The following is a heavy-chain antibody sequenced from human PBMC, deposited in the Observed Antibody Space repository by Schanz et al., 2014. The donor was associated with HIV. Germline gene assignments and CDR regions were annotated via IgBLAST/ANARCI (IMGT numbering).Heavy chain of an antibody. J-gene: IGHJ6*02. D-gene: IGHD3-3*01. CDR2: ISGSGGST. Sequence: VQLVESGGGVVQPGRSLRLSCTASGLTFSSSLMHWVRQAPGKGLEWAPAISGSGGSTYYADSVKGRFTISRDNSKNTLYLQMNSLRAEDTAVYYCARGECDFWSGYCPHFHYFDLDVWGPGTSVTVSS. V-gene: IGHV3-23*04. CDR1: GLTFSSSL. CDR3: ARGECDFWSGYCPHFHYFDLDV.